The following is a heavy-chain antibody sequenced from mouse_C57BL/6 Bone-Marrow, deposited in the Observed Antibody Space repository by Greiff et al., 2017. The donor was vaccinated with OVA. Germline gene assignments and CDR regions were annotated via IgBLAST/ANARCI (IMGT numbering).Heavy chain of an antibody. Sequence: VQRVESGAELVRPGASVTLSCKASGYTFTDYEMHWVKQTPVHGLEWIGAIDPETGGTAYNQKFKGKAILTADKSSSTAYMELRSLTSEDSAVYYCTRGIYGNSWYFDVWGTGTTVTVSS. CDR3: TRGIYGNSWYFDV. CDR2: IDPETGGT. D-gene: IGHD2-1*01. J-gene: IGHJ1*03. CDR1: GYTFTDYE. V-gene: IGHV1-15*01.